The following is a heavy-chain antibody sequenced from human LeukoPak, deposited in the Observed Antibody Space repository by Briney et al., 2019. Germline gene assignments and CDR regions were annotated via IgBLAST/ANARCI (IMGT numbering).Heavy chain of an antibody. CDR1: GYSFTSYW. CDR3: ARRGEMGADYGDRVGGEKDAFDI. D-gene: IGHD4-17*01. J-gene: IGHJ3*02. CDR2: IYPGDSDT. Sequence: GESLKISCKGSGYSFTSYWIGWVRQMPGKGLEWMGIIYPGDSDTRYSPSFQGQVAISADKSISTAYLQWSSLKASDTAMYYCARRGEMGADYGDRVGGEKDAFDIWGQGTMVTVSS. V-gene: IGHV5-51*01.